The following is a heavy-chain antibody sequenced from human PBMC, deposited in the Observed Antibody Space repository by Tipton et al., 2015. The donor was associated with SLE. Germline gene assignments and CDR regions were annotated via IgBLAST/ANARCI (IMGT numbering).Heavy chain of an antibody. CDR1: GGSISSYY. J-gene: IGHJ5*02. CDR3: ARVHGYSYGYWFDP. V-gene: IGHV4-59*01. D-gene: IGHD5-18*01. CDR2: IYYSGST. Sequence: LRLSCTVSGGSISSYYWSWIRQPPGKGLEWIGYIYYSGSTNYNPSLKSRVTISVDTSKNQFSLKLSSVTAADTAVYYCARVHGYSYGYWFDPWGQGTLVTVPS.